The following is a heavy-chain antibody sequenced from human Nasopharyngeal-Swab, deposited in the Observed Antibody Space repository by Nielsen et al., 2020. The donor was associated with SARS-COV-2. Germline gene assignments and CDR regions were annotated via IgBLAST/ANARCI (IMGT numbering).Heavy chain of an antibody. V-gene: IGHV6-1*01. CDR2: TYYRSQWYN. Sequence: SQTPSHTLSISGDSVSSTIAALHPIGQSPSRGLEWLGKTYYRSQWYNDYAVSVRSRITISPDISKNQFSLHLNSVTPEDTAVYYCASFAQGSPSLYWGQGILVTVSS. CDR3: ASFAQGSPSLY. J-gene: IGHJ4*02. CDR1: GDSVSSTIAA.